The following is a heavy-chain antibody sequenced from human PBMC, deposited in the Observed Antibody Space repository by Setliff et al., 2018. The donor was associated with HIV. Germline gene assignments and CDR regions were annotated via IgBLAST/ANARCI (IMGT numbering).Heavy chain of an antibody. CDR2: IYYVGWS. Sequence: SETLSLTCSVSGASLQSYYWSWIRQPAGKGLQWIGRIYYVGWSKYNPSLEDRVTMSVDTSNNQFSLSLRSVTAADTAVYYCARDSVSEGYFDLWGRGTLVTVSS. D-gene: IGHD3-10*01. J-gene: IGHJ2*01. CDR3: ARDSVSEGYFDL. V-gene: IGHV4-4*07. CDR1: GASLQSYY.